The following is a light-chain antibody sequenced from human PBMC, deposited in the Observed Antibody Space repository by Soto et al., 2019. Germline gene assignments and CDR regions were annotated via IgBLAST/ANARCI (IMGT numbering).Light chain of an antibody. CDR3: QQYGDSPLT. CDR2: GAS. V-gene: IGKV3-20*01. CDR1: QTVYINS. Sequence: EVVLTQSPGTLSLSPGERATLSCRASQTVYINSLAWYQQRPGQTPRLLIYGASTRAAAIPDRFSGSGSGADFALSIDGLEPEDFAIYYCQQYGDSPLTFGPGTRVD. J-gene: IGKJ3*01.